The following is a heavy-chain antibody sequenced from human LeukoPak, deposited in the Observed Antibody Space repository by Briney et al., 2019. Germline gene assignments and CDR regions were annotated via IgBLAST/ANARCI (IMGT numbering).Heavy chain of an antibody. CDR3: ARFGPAATEFTQYYYYYMDV. CDR1: GFTFSDYY. D-gene: IGHD2-2*01. V-gene: IGHV3-11*04. Sequence: GGSLRLSCAASGFTFSDYYMSWIRQAPGKGLEWVSYISRSGSTIYYADSVKGRFTITTDNAKNSLYLQMNSLRAEDTAVYYCARFGPAATEFTQYYYYYMDVWGKGTTVTVSS. J-gene: IGHJ6*03. CDR2: ISRSGSTI.